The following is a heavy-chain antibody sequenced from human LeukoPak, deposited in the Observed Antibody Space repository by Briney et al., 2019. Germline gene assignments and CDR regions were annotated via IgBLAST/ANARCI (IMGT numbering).Heavy chain of an antibody. J-gene: IGHJ4*02. V-gene: IGHV3-30*18. CDR3: AKDNGDFLIDC. Sequence: GGSLRLSCAASGFTFSSYGMHWVRQAPGKGLEWVAVISYDGSNKYYADSVKGRFTISRDNSKNTLCLQMNSLRAEDTAVYYCAKDNGDFLIDCWGQGTLVTVSS. D-gene: IGHD4-17*01. CDR1: GFTFSSYG. CDR2: ISYDGSNK.